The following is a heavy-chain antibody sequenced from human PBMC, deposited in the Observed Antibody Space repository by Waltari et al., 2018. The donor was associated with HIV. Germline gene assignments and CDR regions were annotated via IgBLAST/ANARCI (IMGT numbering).Heavy chain of an antibody. CDR2: FGPSAGTT. V-gene: IGHV1-46*01. J-gene: IGHJ4*02. Sequence: QVQLVQSGAEVKKPGASVKVSCKASGDTFRNYYMHWVRLAPGQGLEYMGVFGPSAGTTAYEQRFQGRVTLTWDTSTSTLFMELSSLRSEGTAVYYCAREVPHTGQFDYWGQGTLVTVSS. CDR1: GDTFRNYY. D-gene: IGHD4-17*01. CDR3: AREVPHTGQFDY.